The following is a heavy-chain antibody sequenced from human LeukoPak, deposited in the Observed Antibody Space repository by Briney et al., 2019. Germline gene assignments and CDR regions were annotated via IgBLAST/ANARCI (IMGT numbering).Heavy chain of an antibody. J-gene: IGHJ6*02. V-gene: IGHV3-23*01. CDR1: GFIFSTSA. CDR2: ITASGTT. D-gene: IGHD3-22*01. CDR3: AKDRYDTSVWPYYYAMDV. Sequence: GASLRLSCAASGFIFSTSAMTWVRHAPGKGLDWVSYITASGTTYYADSVKGRFTISRDISNNTLYLQMNGLRAEDTALYYCAKDRYDTSVWPYYYAMDVWGQGTTVTVSS.